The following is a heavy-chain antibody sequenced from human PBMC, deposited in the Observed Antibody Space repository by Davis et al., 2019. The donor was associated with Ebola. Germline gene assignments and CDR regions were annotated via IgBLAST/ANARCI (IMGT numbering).Heavy chain of an antibody. J-gene: IGHJ4*02. D-gene: IGHD2-2*01. CDR3: AREANQLLSY. Sequence: ASVKVSCKASGYTFTGYYVHWVRQAPGQGLEWMGWINPKSDGTNYAQKFQGRVTMTRDTSISTAYMELSRLRSDDTAVYYCAREANQLLSYWGQGTLVTVSS. CDR2: INPKSDGT. V-gene: IGHV1-2*02. CDR1: GYTFTGYY.